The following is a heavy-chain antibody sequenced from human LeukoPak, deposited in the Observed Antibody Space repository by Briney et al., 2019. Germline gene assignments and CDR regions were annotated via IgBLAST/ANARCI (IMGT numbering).Heavy chain of an antibody. CDR2: IYTSGST. D-gene: IGHD5-18*01. V-gene: IGHV4-61*02. J-gene: IGHJ4*02. Sequence: MPSQTLSLTCTVSGGSISSGSFYWSWIRRPAGGGLEWIGRIYTSGSTEYNPSLKSRVTISLATSNNQLSLKLSSATAPDPAVYYCARDGGPCYGHRLDYWGQGTLVTVSS. CDR1: GGSISSGSFY. CDR3: ARDGGPCYGHRLDY.